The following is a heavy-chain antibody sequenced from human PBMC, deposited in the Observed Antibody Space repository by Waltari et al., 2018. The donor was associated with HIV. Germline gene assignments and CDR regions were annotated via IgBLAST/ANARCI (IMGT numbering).Heavy chain of an antibody. D-gene: IGHD2-2*01. CDR2: IYYSGST. CDR1: GGSISSSSYY. Sequence: QLQLQESGPGLVKPSETLSLTCTVSGGSISSSSYYWGWIRQPPGKGLEWIGSIYYSGSTYYNASLKRRVTISVDTSKNQFSLKLSSLTAADTARYYCARHLTLHIVVVPAAYFDLWGRGTLVTVSS. J-gene: IGHJ2*01. CDR3: ARHLTLHIVVVPAAYFDL. V-gene: IGHV4-39*01.